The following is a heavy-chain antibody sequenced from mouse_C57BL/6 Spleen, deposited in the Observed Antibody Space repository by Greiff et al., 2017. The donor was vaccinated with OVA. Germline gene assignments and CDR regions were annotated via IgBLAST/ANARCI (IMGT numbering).Heavy chain of an antibody. V-gene: IGHV1-61*01. J-gene: IGHJ2*01. CDR2: IYPSDSET. Sequence: QVQLQQPGAELVRPGSSVKLSCKASGYTFTSYWMDWVKQRPGQGLEWIGNIYPSDSETHYNQKFKDKATLTVDKSSSTAYMQLSSLTSEDSAVYYCARLGTTVFLDYWGQGTTLTVSS. D-gene: IGHD1-1*01. CDR3: ARLGTTVFLDY. CDR1: GYTFTSYW.